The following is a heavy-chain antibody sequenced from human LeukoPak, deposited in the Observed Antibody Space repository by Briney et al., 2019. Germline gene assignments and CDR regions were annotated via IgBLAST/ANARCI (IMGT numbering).Heavy chain of an antibody. V-gene: IGHV3-23*01. CDR1: GFTFSSYA. CDR3: AKAWGPDYYDSSGFTDAFDI. J-gene: IGHJ3*02. D-gene: IGHD3-22*01. Sequence: TGGSLRLSCAASGFTFSSYAMSWVRQAPGKGLEWVSAISGSGGSTYYADSVKGRFTISRDNSKNTLYLQMNSLRAEDTAVYYCAKAWGPDYYDSSGFTDAFDIWGQGTMVTVSS. CDR2: ISGSGGST.